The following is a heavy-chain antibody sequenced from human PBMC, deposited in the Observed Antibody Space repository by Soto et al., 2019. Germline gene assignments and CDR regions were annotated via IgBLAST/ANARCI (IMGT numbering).Heavy chain of an antibody. CDR3: ARLIHCKTTSCYFDY. D-gene: IGHD2-2*01. CDR1: GGSISSSSYY. CDR2: VYYSGTT. Sequence: QLQLQESGPGLVKPSETLSLTCTVSGGSISSSSYYWAWVRHPPGKGLEWIGSVYYSGTTYYNPSLKSRVTISADTSKNQFSLKLSSVTAADTAVFYCARLIHCKTTSCYFDYWGQGTLVTVSS. J-gene: IGHJ4*02. V-gene: IGHV4-39*01.